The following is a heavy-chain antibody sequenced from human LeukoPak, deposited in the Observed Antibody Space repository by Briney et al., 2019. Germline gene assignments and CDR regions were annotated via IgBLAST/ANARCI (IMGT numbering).Heavy chain of an antibody. CDR2: IYTSGST. CDR1: GGSISSYY. Sequence: SETLSLTCTVSGGSISSYYWSWIRQPPGKGLGWIGYIYTSGSTNYNPSLKSRVTISVDTSKNQFSLKLSSVAAADTAVYYCARHGGESLGRIAAADWFDPWGQGTLVTVSS. CDR3: ARHGGESLGRIAAADWFDP. J-gene: IGHJ5*02. D-gene: IGHD6-13*01. V-gene: IGHV4-4*09.